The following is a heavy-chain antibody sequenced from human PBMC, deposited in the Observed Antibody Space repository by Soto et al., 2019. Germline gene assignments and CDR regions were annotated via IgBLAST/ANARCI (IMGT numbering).Heavy chain of an antibody. D-gene: IGHD1-1*01. CDR2: ISFDKTEK. V-gene: IGHV3-30*18. Sequence: VQLVESGGGVVQPGRSLRLSCAASGFTFDNFAMHWVRQAPGKGLEWVAVISFDKTEKNYADSVKGRFTVSRDNSKNTVYLQMKSLRADDTAVYYWAKDWAVATPGGYFEYWGQGSLVTVSS. CDR3: AKDWAVATPGGYFEY. CDR1: GFTFDNFA. J-gene: IGHJ4*02.